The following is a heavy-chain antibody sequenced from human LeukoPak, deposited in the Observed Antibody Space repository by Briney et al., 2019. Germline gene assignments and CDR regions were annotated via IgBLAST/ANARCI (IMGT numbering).Heavy chain of an antibody. CDR3: ARGEPWYDYVWGSYRYDY. CDR1: GYTFTGYY. Sequence: GASVKVSCKASGYTFTGYYMHWVRQAPGQGLEWMGWINPNSGGTNYAQKFQGWVTMTRDTSISTAYMELSRLRSDDTAVYYCARGEPWYDYVWGSYRYDYWGQGTLVTVSS. D-gene: IGHD3-16*02. V-gene: IGHV1-2*04. J-gene: IGHJ4*02. CDR2: INPNSGGT.